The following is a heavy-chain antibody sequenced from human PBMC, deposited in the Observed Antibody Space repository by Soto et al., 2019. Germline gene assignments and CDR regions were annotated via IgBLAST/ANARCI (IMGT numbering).Heavy chain of an antibody. CDR1: GFTFSSYA. V-gene: IGHV3-23*01. CDR3: AKRNYGSEFDY. Sequence: EVQLLESGGGLVQPGGSLRLSCAASGFTFSSYAMNWVRQAPGKGLEWVSVISGSGGSTYYADSVKGRFTISRDNSQNTLYLQMSSLRAEDTAVYYCAKRNYGSEFDYWGQGTLFTVSS. CDR2: ISGSGGST. D-gene: IGHD3-10*01. J-gene: IGHJ4*02.